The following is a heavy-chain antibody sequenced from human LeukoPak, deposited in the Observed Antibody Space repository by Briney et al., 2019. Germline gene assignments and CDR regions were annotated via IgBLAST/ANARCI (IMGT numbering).Heavy chain of an antibody. CDR1: GGSINSGSYY. D-gene: IGHD3-10*01. CDR2: IYTSGST. CDR3: ARGQWFGELNYYYYMDV. V-gene: IGHV4-61*02. J-gene: IGHJ6*03. Sequence: SETLSLTCTVSGGSINSGSYYWTWIRQPAGKGLEWIGRIYTSGSTNYSPALKSRVTISLDTSKNQFSLKLSSVTAADTAVYYCARGQWFGELNYYYYMDVWGKGTTVTVSS.